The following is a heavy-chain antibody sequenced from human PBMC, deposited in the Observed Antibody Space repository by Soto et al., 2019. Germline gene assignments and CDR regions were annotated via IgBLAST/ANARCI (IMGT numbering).Heavy chain of an antibody. CDR2: IYSGGST. Sequence: EVQLVETGGGLIQPGGSLRLSCAASGFTVSSNYMSWVRQAPGKGLEWVSVIYSGGSTYYADSVKGRFTISRDNSKNTLYLQMNSLRAEDTAVYYCERDAYSSGNFDYWGQGTLVTVSS. CDR1: GFTVSSNY. V-gene: IGHV3-53*02. D-gene: IGHD5-18*01. J-gene: IGHJ4*02. CDR3: ERDAYSSGNFDY.